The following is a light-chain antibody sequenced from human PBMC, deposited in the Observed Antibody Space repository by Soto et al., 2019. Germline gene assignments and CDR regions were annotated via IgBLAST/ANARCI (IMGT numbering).Light chain of an antibody. CDR1: SSDVGGYNY. CDR2: EVS. CDR3: TAFSANRVYL. Sequence: SITISCTGTSSDVGGYNYVSWYQQQPGKAPKLMISEVSNRSPGISGRFSASKSGLTASLTISGLQAEDEADYYCTAFSANRVYLFGPGTKVTVL. V-gene: IGLV2-14*01. J-gene: IGLJ1*01.